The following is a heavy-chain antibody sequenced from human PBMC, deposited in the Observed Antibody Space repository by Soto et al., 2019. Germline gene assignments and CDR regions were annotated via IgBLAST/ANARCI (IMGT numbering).Heavy chain of an antibody. J-gene: IGHJ5*02. CDR2: IYYSGST. D-gene: IGHD3-10*01. CDR3: ARDRGTMVRGVIITEYNWFDP. V-gene: IGHV4-31*03. CDR1: GGSISSGGYY. Sequence: PSETLSLTCSVSGGSISSGGYYWSWIRQHPGKGLEWIGYIYYSGSTYYNPSLKSRVTISVDTSKNQFSLKLSSVTAADTAVHYCARDRGTMVRGVIITEYNWFDPWGQGTLVTVSS.